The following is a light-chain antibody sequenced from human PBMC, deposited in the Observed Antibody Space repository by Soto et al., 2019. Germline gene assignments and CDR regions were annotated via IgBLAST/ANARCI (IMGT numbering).Light chain of an antibody. CDR1: QSVRSH. CDR2: GVS. Sequence: EIVMTQSPATLSVSPGERATLSCRVSQSVRSHLAWYQQKSGQAPRLLIYGVSTRATGIPARFSGSGSGTEFTLTISSLQSEDFAVYYCQHYDHWPLIFRGGSKVEIK. J-gene: IGKJ4*01. CDR3: QHYDHWPLI. V-gene: IGKV3-15*01.